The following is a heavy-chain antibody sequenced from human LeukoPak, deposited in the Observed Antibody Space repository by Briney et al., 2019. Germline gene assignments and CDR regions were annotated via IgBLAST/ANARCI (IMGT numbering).Heavy chain of an antibody. V-gene: IGHV3-30*03. CDR1: GFTFSSYG. CDR3: ATQPDYYDSSGRQIDY. D-gene: IGHD3-22*01. J-gene: IGHJ4*02. Sequence: GGSLRLSCAASGFTFSSYGMHWVRQAPGKGPEWVAVISYDGSNKYYADSVKGRFTISRDNSKNTLYLQMNSLRAEDTAVYYCATQPDYYDSSGRQIDYWGQGTLVTVSS. CDR2: ISYDGSNK.